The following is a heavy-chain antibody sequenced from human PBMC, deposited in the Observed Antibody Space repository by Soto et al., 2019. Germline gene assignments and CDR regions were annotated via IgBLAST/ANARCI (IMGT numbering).Heavy chain of an antibody. CDR1: GGSISSSSYY. CDR3: ARSSMIGRRWFDP. Sequence: SETLSLTCTVSGGSISSSSYYWGWIRQPPGKGLEWIGSIYYSGSTYYNPSLKSRVTISVDTSKNQFSLKLSSVTSADTAVYYCARSSMIGRRWFDPWGQGTLVTVSS. D-gene: IGHD3-22*01. V-gene: IGHV4-39*01. CDR2: IYYSGST. J-gene: IGHJ5*02.